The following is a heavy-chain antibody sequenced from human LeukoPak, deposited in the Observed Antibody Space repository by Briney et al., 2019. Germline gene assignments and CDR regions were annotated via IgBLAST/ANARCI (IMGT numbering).Heavy chain of an antibody. CDR1: GFTFSSYA. V-gene: IGHV3-23*01. J-gene: IGHJ4*02. D-gene: IGHD2-8*02. CDR2: INNSGTDT. CDR3: VRGQEVVYTPTFDY. Sequence: GGSLRLSCAASGFTFSSYAMTWVRQAPGKGLEWVSSINNSGTDTYYEDSVKGRFTISRDNSKNSLYLQMSNLRPEDTAVYYCVRGQEVVYTPTFDYWGQGVLVTVSS.